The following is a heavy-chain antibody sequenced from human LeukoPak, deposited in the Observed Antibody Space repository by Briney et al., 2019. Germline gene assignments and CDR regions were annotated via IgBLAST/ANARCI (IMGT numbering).Heavy chain of an antibody. CDR1: GGSFSGYY. CDR2: MNPSGST. Sequence: SETLSLTCAVYGGSFSGYYWTWIRQTPEKGLEWIGEMNPSGSTSYNPSLKSRVTISVDTSKNQFSLKLSSVTAADTAVYYCARDRQDVAMIVVVMTAVSYYLDVWGKGTTVTVS. D-gene: IGHD3-22*01. J-gene: IGHJ6*03. CDR3: ARDRQDVAMIVVVMTAVSYYLDV. V-gene: IGHV4-34*01.